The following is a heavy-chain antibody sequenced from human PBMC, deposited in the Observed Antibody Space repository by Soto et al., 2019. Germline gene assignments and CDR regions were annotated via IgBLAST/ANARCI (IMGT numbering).Heavy chain of an antibody. CDR3: ARNSGRYNADY. Sequence: GESLKISCKGSGYSFTSYWIGWVRQMPGKGLEWMGSFYPGDSDTRYSPSFQGQVSFSADKSISTAYLQWSSLKASDTAMYYCARNSGRYNADYWGQGTLVTVSS. CDR2: FYPGDSDT. D-gene: IGHD1-26*01. J-gene: IGHJ4*02. V-gene: IGHV5-51*01. CDR1: GYSFTSYW.